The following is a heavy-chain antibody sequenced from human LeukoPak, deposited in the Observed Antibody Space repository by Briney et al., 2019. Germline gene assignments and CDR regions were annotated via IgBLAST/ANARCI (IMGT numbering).Heavy chain of an antibody. CDR3: ARVKGEYYYDSSYFDY. D-gene: IGHD3-22*01. Sequence: ASVKVSCKASGYTFTSYGISWVRQAPGQGLEWMGWISAYNGNTNYAQKLQGRVTMTTDTSTSTAYMELRSLRSGDTAVYYCARVKGEYYYDSSYFDYWGQGTLVTVSS. J-gene: IGHJ4*02. V-gene: IGHV1-18*01. CDR1: GYTFTSYG. CDR2: ISAYNGNT.